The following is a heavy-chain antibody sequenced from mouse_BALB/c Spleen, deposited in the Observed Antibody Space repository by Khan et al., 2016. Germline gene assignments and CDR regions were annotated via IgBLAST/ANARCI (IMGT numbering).Heavy chain of an antibody. Sequence: QVQLKESGAELMKPGASVKISCKATGYTFSSYWIEWVKQRPGHGLEWIGEILPGSGSTNYNEKFKGKATFTADTSSTTAYRQLSSLTSEDSAVYYCARYGSSYYYAMDYWGQGTSVTVSS. J-gene: IGHJ4*01. CDR2: ILPGSGST. D-gene: IGHD1-1*01. CDR1: GYTFSSYW. V-gene: IGHV1-9*01. CDR3: ARYGSSYYYAMDY.